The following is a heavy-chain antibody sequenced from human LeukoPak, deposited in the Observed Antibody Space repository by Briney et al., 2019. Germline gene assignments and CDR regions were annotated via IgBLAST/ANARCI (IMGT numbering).Heavy chain of an antibody. CDR2: INPSGGST. J-gene: IGHJ4*02. D-gene: IGHD3-10*01. CDR1: GYTFTSYY. V-gene: IGHV1-46*01. CDR3: ARDPPALGDYGSGSGFDY. Sequence: GASVKVSCKASGYTFTSYYMHWVRQAPGQGLEWMGIINPSGGSTSYAQKFQGRVTMTRDMSTSTVYMELSSLRSEDTAVYYCARDPPALGDYGSGSGFDYWGQGTLVTVSS.